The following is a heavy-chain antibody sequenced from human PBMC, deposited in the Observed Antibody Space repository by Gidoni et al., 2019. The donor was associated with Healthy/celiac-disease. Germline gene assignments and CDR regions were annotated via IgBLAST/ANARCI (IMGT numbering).Heavy chain of an antibody. CDR3: ARDDGDTLVSDI. CDR2: ISSSSSYI. CDR1: GFTFSSYS. D-gene: IGHD5-18*01. J-gene: IGHJ3*02. V-gene: IGHV3-21*01. Sequence: EVQLVESGGGLVKPGGSLRLSCAASGFTFSSYSMNWVRQAPGKGLEWVSSISSSSSYIYYADSVKGRFTISRDNAKNSLYLQMNSLRAEDTAVYYCARDDGDTLVSDIWGQGTMVTVSS.